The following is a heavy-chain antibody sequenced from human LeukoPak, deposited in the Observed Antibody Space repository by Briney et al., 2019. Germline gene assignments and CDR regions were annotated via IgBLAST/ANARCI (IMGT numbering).Heavy chain of an antibody. J-gene: IGHJ4*02. D-gene: IGHD2-2*01. CDR1: GFTFSSYA. CDR2: ISGSGGST. CDR3: ARARAYCSSTSCYASDY. V-gene: IGHV3-23*01. Sequence: GGSLRLSCAASGFTFSSYAMSWVRQAPGKGLEWVSAISGSGGSTYYADSVKGRFTISRDNSKNTLYLQMNSLRAEDTAVYYCARARAYCSSTSCYASDYWGQGTLVTVSS.